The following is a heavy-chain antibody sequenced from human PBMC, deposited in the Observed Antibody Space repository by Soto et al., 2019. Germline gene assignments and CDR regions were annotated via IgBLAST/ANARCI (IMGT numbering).Heavy chain of an antibody. J-gene: IGHJ6*02. V-gene: IGHV6-1*01. D-gene: IGHD3-3*01. CDR1: GDSVSSNSAA. CDR2: TYYRSKWYN. Sequence: SQTLSLTCAISGDSVSSNSAAWNWIRQAPSRGLEWLGRTYYRSKWYNDYAVSVKSRITINPDTSKNEFSLQLNSVTPEDTAVYYCARDRYDFWSGYIGHYYGMDVWGQGTTVTVSS. CDR3: ARDRYDFWSGYIGHYYGMDV.